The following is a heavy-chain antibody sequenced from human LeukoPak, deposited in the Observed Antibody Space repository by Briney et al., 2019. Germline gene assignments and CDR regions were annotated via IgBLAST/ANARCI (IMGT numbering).Heavy chain of an antibody. V-gene: IGHV3-23*01. J-gene: IGHJ4*02. CDR1: GFTFSSYA. Sequence: GGSLRLSCAASGFTFSSYAMSWVRQAPGKGLEWVSAISGGGGSIYYADSVKGRFTISRDKSKNTLYLQMNSLRAEDTALYYCAKDFWSGYYSGYFDYWGQVTLVTVSS. D-gene: IGHD3-3*01. CDR2: ISGGGGSI. CDR3: AKDFWSGYYSGYFDY.